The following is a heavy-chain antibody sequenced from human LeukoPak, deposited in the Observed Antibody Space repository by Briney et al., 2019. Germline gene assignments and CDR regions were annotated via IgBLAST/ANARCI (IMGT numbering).Heavy chain of an antibody. CDR1: GYTFTGYY. CDR3: ARAPRPLAEGSPWSY. V-gene: IGHV1-2*02. D-gene: IGHD1-1*01. CDR2: MNPNSGGT. Sequence: GASVKVSCTSSGYTFTGYYMHWVRQAPGQGMEWVGWMNPNSGGTNSAQKFQGRVTMTRDTSNSTAYLELRRLRSDDTAVYSCARAPRPLAEGSPWSYWGQGTLVTVSS. J-gene: IGHJ4*02.